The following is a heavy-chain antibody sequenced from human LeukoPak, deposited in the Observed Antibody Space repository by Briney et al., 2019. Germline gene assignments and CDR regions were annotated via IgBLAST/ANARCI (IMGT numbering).Heavy chain of an antibody. CDR2: ISTSGAST. CDR1: GFIFSDFE. Sequence: GGSLRLSCAASGFIFSDFEMNWVRQAPGKGLEWISYISTSGASTYYADSVKGRFTISRDNTENTLYLQMNSLRVEDTAVYYCARVKTETSGWYQFDYWGQGTLVTVSS. J-gene: IGHJ4*02. D-gene: IGHD6-19*01. CDR3: ARVKTETSGWYQFDY. V-gene: IGHV3-48*03.